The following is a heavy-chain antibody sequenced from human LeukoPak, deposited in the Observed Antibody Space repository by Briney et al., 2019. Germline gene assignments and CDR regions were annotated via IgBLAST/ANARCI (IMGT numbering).Heavy chain of an antibody. CDR1: GGSMRSSNFY. D-gene: IGHD3-9*01. CDR2: INYSGST. CDR3: ARTHFDSQGWFDP. Sequence: SETLSLTCTVSGGSMRSSNFYWGWIRQPPGKGLEWIGNINYSGSTYYNPSVKSRVTLSVDVSKNRFSLNLTSVTAADTALYFCARTHFDSQGWFDPWGQGIQVIVSS. J-gene: IGHJ5*02. V-gene: IGHV4-39*07.